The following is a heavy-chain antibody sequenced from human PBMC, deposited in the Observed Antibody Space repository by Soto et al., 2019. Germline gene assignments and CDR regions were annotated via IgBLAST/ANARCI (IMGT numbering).Heavy chain of an antibody. Sequence: GGSLRLSCAASGFTFSSYSMNWVRQAPGKGLEWVSSISSISSYIYYADSVKGRFTISRDNAKNSLYLQMNSLRAEDTAVYYYARDLVVLKANYYHGMEVCGQETTVTVS. CDR1: GFTFSSYS. CDR3: ARDLVVLKANYYHGMEV. CDR2: ISSISSYI. J-gene: IGHJ6*02. D-gene: IGHD2-8*01. V-gene: IGHV3-21*01.